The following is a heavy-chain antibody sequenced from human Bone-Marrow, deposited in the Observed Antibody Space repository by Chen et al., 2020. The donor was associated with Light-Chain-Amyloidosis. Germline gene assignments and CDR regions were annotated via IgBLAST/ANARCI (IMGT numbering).Heavy chain of an antibody. D-gene: IGHD3-10*01. V-gene: IGHV3-30*04. CDR1: GFPLISYA. J-gene: IGHJ4*02. CDR2: ISHDGEET. CDR3: VILSSGDFGSAW. Sequence: QVHLVESGGRLLKTGKDVRLSCETSGFPLISYAIHWVRQAPGKGLEWLAVISHDGEETYYADSVRGRFNISRDNSKNTLFLQMSSLRVEDTALYYCVILSSGDFGSAWWGQGPLVTVSS.